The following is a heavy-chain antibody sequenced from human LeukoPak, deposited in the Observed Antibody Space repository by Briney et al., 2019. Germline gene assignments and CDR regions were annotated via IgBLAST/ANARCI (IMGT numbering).Heavy chain of an antibody. CDR2: IIPIFGTA. Sequence: GASVKVSCKASGGTFSSYAISWVRQAPGQGLEWMGGIIPIFGTANYAQKFQGRVTITADESTSTAYMELSSLRSEDTAVYYCARFVDTAMNFDYWGQGTLVTVSS. V-gene: IGHV1-69*13. D-gene: IGHD5-18*01. J-gene: IGHJ4*02. CDR3: ARFVDTAMNFDY. CDR1: GGTFSSYA.